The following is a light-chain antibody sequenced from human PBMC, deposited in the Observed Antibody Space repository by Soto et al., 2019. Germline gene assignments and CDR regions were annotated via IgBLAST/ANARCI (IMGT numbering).Light chain of an antibody. CDR3: QVWDNRGYV. Sequence: SYELTQPLSVSVAVGQTATITCGGNNIGGKNVHWYQQKPGQAPVLVIYRDYNRPSGIPERFSGSNSGHTATLTISRVQPGDEADYYCQVWDNRGYVFGTGTKSPS. J-gene: IGLJ1*01. V-gene: IGLV3-9*01. CDR1: NIGGKN. CDR2: RDY.